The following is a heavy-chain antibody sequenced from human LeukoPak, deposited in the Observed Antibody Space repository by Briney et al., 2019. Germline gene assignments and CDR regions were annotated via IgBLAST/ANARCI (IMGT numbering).Heavy chain of an antibody. CDR1: GYTFTSYG. D-gene: IGHD1-26*01. J-gene: IGHJ5*02. CDR3: ARDRSSGSWESWFDP. V-gene: IGHV1-18*01. Sequence: ASVKVSCKASGYTFTSYGISWVRQAPGQGLEWMGWISAYNGNTNYAQKLQGRVTMTTDASTSTAYMELRSLRSDDTAVYYCARDRSSGSWESWFDPWGQGTLVTVSS. CDR2: ISAYNGNT.